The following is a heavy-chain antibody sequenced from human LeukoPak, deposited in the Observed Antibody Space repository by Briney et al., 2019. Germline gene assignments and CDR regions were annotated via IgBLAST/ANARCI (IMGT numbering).Heavy chain of an antibody. D-gene: IGHD5-24*01. J-gene: IGHJ3*02. CDR3: ARVSISDAFDI. V-gene: IGHV3-21*01. CDR1: GFTFSSYS. CDR2: ISSSSSYI. Sequence: GGSLRLSCAASGFTFSSYSMNWVRQAPGKGLEWVSSISSSSSYIYYADSVKGRFTISRDNAKNSLYLQMNSLRAEDTAVYYCARVSISDAFDIWGQGTMVTVSS.